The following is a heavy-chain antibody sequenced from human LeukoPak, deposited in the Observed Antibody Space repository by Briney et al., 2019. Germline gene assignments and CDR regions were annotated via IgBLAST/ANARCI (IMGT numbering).Heavy chain of an antibody. J-gene: IGHJ4*02. CDR1: GGSISSSSYY. D-gene: IGHD3-10*01. CDR3: AKQANYYGSGSSSEFDY. Sequence: SETLSLTCTVSGGSISSSSYYWGWIRQPPGKGLEWIGSIYYSGSTYYNPSLKSRVTISVHTSKNQFSLKLSSVTAADTAVYYCAKQANYYGSGSSSEFDYWGQGTLVTVSS. V-gene: IGHV4-39*01. CDR2: IYYSGST.